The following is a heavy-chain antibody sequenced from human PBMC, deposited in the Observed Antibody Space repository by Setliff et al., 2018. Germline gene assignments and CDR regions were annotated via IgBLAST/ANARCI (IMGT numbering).Heavy chain of an antibody. J-gene: IGHJ4*02. CDR3: ARGGYNGYAVFDD. CDR1: GVSISSYY. V-gene: IGHV4-59*01. D-gene: IGHD5-12*01. Sequence: SETLSLTCNVSGVSISSYYWSWIRQPPGKGLEWIGNIYYTGSPSYSPSLRSRGTISVDTSKNKFSLSLSSVTAADTAVYYCARGGYNGYAVFDDWGQGALVTVSS. CDR2: IYYTGSP.